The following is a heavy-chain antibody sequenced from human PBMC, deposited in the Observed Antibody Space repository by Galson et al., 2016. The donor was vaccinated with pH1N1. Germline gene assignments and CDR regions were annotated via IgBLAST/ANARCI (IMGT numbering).Heavy chain of an antibody. J-gene: IGHJ4*02. CDR1: GYSFTDYS. CDR3: ARAPYSNYHYYYFDF. D-gene: IGHD4-11*01. V-gene: IGHV1-46*01. CDR2: IKPTGGDT. Sequence: SVKVSCKASGYSFTDYSVHWIRQAPGQGLEWMAIIKPTGGDTTYAQNFQGRVFVTRDTSTSTVYMEVTSLRSEDTAVYYCARAPYSNYHYYYFDFWGQGTLVTVSS.